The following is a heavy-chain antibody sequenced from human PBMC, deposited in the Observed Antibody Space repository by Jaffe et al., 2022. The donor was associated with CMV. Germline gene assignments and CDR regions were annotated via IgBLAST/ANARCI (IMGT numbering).Heavy chain of an antibody. J-gene: IGHJ4*02. Sequence: EVQLVESGGGLVQPGRSLRLSCAASGFTFDDYAMHWVRQAPGKGLEWVSGISWNSGSIGYADSVKGRFTISRDNAKNSLYLQMNSLRAEDTALYYCAKDDYYDSSGYSHFDYWGQGTLVTVSS. V-gene: IGHV3-9*01. D-gene: IGHD3-22*01. CDR3: AKDDYYDSSGYSHFDY. CDR1: GFTFDDYA. CDR2: ISWNSGSI.